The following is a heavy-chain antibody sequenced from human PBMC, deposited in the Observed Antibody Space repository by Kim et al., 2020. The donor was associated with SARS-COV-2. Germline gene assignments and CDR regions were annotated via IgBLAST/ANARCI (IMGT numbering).Heavy chain of an antibody. D-gene: IGHD5-18*01. Sequence: YNPSLKSRLTISVDTSKNQFSLKLTSVTAADTAVYYCARVNTAIDTYFFDYWGKGTLVTVSS. J-gene: IGHJ4*02. V-gene: IGHV4-59*01. CDR3: ARVNTAIDTYFFDY.